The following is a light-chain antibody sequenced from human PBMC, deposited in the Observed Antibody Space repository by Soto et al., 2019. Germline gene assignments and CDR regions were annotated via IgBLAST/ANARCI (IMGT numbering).Light chain of an antibody. CDR1: TGPVTSDYY. Sequence: QAVVTQEPSLTVSPGGTVTLTCASTTGPVTSDYYPNGFQQRPGQAPRALIYSTNNKHTWTPARFSGSLLGGKAALPVSGVHPQAEAEYYCLLFFGGGQPWVFGGGTKLTVL. CDR3: LLFFGGGQPWV. V-gene: IGLV7-43*01. CDR2: STN. J-gene: IGLJ3*02.